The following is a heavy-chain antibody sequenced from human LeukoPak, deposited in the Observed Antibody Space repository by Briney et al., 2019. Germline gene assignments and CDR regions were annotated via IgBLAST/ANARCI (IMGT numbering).Heavy chain of an antibody. Sequence: SETLSLTCTVSGYSISSGYYWGWIRQPPGKGLEWIGSIYHSGSTYYNPSLKSRVTISVDTSKNRFSLKLSSVTAADTAVYYCAREKRWLFDYYYYYYMDVWGKGTTVTISS. D-gene: IGHD3-22*01. CDR2: IYHSGST. J-gene: IGHJ6*03. V-gene: IGHV4-38-2*02. CDR3: AREKRWLFDYYYYYYMDV. CDR1: GYSISSGYY.